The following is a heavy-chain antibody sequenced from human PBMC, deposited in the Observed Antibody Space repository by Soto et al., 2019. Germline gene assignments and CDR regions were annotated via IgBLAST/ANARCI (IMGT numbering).Heavy chain of an antibody. J-gene: IGHJ5*02. Sequence: QVQLVQSGAEVKKPGSSVKVSCKASGGTFSSYAISWVRQAPGQGLEWMGGIIPIFGTANYAQKFQGRVTITADESTSPADMELSSLRSEDTAVYYCARDPVDSSSSVPNWFDPWGQGTLVTVSS. CDR2: IIPIFGTA. CDR3: ARDPVDSSSSVPNWFDP. V-gene: IGHV1-69*01. D-gene: IGHD6-6*01. CDR1: GGTFSSYA.